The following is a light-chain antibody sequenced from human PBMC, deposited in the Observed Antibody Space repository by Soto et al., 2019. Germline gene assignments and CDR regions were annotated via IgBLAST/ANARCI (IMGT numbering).Light chain of an antibody. Sequence: DIQMTQSPSTLSASVGDRVTITCRASQSISSWLAWYQQKPGKAPKLLIYDASSLESGVPSRFSGSGSGTEFTLTISSLQPDDFATYYYQQYNSYVTFGQGTKVEIK. CDR2: DAS. J-gene: IGKJ1*01. V-gene: IGKV1-5*01. CDR3: QQYNSYVT. CDR1: QSISSW.